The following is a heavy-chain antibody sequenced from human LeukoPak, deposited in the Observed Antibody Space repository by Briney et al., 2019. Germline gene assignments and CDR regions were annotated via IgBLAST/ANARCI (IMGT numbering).Heavy chain of an antibody. CDR1: GGSISSYY. D-gene: IGHD4-23*01. J-gene: IGHJ4*02. CDR3: ARHISSGGTSAHFDY. CDR2: IYYSGST. V-gene: IGHV4-59*01. Sequence: SETLSLTCTVSGGSISSYYWSWIRQPPGKGLEWIGYIYYSGSTNYNPSLKSRVTISVDTSKNQFSLKLRSVTAADTAVYYCARHISSGGTSAHFDYWGQGTLVTVSS.